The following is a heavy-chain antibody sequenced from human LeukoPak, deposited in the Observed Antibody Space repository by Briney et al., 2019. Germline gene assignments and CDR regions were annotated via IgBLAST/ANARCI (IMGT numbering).Heavy chain of an antibody. J-gene: IGHJ4*02. CDR2: INPNSGGT. V-gene: IGHV1-2*02. CDR3: ASTLRNYYDSSGYFDY. Sequence: GASVKVSCKASGYTFTSYYMHWVRQAPGQGLEWMGIINPNSGGTNYAQKFQGRVTMTRDTSISTAYMELSRLRSDDTAVYYCASTLRNYYDSSGYFDYWGQGTLVTVSS. CDR1: GYTFTSYY. D-gene: IGHD3-22*01.